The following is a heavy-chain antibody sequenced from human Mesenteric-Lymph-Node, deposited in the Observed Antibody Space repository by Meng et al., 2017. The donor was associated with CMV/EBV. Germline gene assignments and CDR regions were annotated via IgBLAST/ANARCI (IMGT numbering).Heavy chain of an antibody. Sequence: GESLKISCAASGFTFSTYAMSWVRQAPGKGLEWVSPISGGSTYYADSVKGRFTISRDNSKNTLYLQMNSLRAEDTAVYYCARDVRVGTIFGVVTDYYYYGMDVWGQGTTVTVSS. CDR1: GFTFSTYA. J-gene: IGHJ6*02. CDR3: ARDVRVGTIFGVVTDYYYYGMDV. D-gene: IGHD3-3*01. V-gene: IGHV3-23*01. CDR2: ISGGST.